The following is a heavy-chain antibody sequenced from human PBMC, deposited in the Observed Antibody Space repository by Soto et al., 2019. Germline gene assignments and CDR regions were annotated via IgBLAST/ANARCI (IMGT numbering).Heavy chain of an antibody. CDR1: GFTFSSYG. D-gene: IGHD3-10*01. Sequence: SLRLSCAASGFTFSSYGMHWVRQVSGKGLEWVAVISNDGSKKYYAASVKGRFTISRDNSKNMLYLQMNSLRAEDTAVYYCADPGSTDLDVWGQGTTVTVSS. CDR3: ADPGSTDLDV. V-gene: IGHV3-30*03. J-gene: IGHJ6*02. CDR2: ISNDGSKK.